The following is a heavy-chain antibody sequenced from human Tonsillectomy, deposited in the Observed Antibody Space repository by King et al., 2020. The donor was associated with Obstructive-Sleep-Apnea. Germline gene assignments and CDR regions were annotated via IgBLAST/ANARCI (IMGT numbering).Heavy chain of an antibody. CDR2: INPSGGSA. J-gene: IGHJ4*02. Sequence: VQLVESGAEVKKPGASVKVSCKASGYIFINYYMHWVRQAPGQGLEWMGIINPSGGSASYAEKFKGRVTLTRDTSTRTGYMELSSLRSEETAVYYCTRGGGDIMLTYYWGQGTLVTVSS. D-gene: IGHD2-21*02. V-gene: IGHV1-46*01. CDR1: GYIFINYY. CDR3: TRGGGDIMLTYY.